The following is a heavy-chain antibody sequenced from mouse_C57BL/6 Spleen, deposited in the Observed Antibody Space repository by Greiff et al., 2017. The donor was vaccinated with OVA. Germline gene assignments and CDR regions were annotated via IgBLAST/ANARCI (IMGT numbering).Heavy chain of an antibody. V-gene: IGHV1-9*01. J-gene: IGHJ3*01. Sequence: QVQLQQSGAELMKPGASVKLSCKATGYSFTGYWIEWVKQRPGHGLEWIGEILPGSGSTNSNEKFKGKATFTADPSSNTAYMQLSSLTTEDSAIYYCERSGDGYYVWFAYWGQGTLVTVSA. CDR1: GYSFTGYW. CDR3: ERSGDGYYVWFAY. D-gene: IGHD2-3*01. CDR2: ILPGSGST.